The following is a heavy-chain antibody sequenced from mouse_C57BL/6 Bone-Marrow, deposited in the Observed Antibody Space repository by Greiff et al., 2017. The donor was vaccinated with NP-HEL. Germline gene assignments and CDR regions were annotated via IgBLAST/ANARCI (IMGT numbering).Heavy chain of an antibody. CDR3: ARGRGTYYSNSGAMDY. V-gene: IGHV1-81*01. CDR2: IYPRSGNT. CDR1: GYTFTSYG. J-gene: IGHJ4*01. D-gene: IGHD2-5*01. Sequence: VQLQQSGAELARPGASVKLSCKASGYTFTSYGISWVKQRTGQGLEWIGEIYPRSGNTYYNEKFKGKATLTADKSSSTAYMELRSLTSEDSAVYFGARGRGTYYSNSGAMDYWGQGTAVTVSA.